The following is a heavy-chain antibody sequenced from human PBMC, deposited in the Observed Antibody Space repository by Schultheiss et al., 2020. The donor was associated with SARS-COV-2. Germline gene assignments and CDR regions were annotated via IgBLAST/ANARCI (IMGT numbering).Heavy chain of an antibody. V-gene: IGHV1-8*01. Sequence: GGSLRLSCKASGYTFTSYDINWVRQATGQGLEWMGWMNPNSGNTGYAQKFQGRVTMTRNTSISTAYKELSSLRSEDTAVYYCARWNYDILTGYPRSYYYYYGMDVWGQGTTVTVSS. CDR3: ARWNYDILTGYPRSYYYYYGMDV. CDR1: GYTFTSYD. CDR2: MNPNSGNT. D-gene: IGHD3-9*01. J-gene: IGHJ6*02.